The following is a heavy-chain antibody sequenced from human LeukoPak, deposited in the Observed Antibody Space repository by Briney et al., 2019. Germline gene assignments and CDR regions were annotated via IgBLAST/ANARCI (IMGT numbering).Heavy chain of an antibody. CDR3: ARWSRVGSGLYYIDD. CDR1: GFTFSSYE. J-gene: IGHJ4*02. CDR2: IKEDGSEK. Sequence: PGGSLRLSCAASGFTFSSYEMNWVRQAPGKGLEWVANIKEDGSEKYYVASVKGRFTISRDNAKNSLYLQMNSLRAEDTAVYYCARWSRVGSGLYYIDDWGQGTLVTVSS. V-gene: IGHV3-7*01. D-gene: IGHD6-25*01.